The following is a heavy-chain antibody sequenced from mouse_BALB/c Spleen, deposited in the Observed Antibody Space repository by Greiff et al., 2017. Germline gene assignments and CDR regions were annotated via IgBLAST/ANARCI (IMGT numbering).Heavy chain of an antibody. J-gene: IGHJ4*01. CDR2: ISSGGST. CDR1: GFTFSSYA. Sequence: EVKLVESGGGLVKPGGSLKLSCAASGFTFSSYAMSWVRQTPEKRLEWVASISSGGSTYYPDSVKGRFTISRDNARNILYLQMSSLRSEDTAMYYCARVYYGNFYYYAMDYWGQGTSVTVSS. V-gene: IGHV5-6-5*01. D-gene: IGHD2-1*01. CDR3: ARVYYGNFYYYAMDY.